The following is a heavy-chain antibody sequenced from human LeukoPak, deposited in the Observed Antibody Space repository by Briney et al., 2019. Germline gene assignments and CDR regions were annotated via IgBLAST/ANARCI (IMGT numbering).Heavy chain of an antibody. CDR3: ARGTYGMDV. CDR1: GFTVSASD. J-gene: IGHJ6*02. CDR2: IYNSGNT. D-gene: IGHD1-1*01. Sequence: GGSLRLSCTASGFTVSASDMNWVRQAPGKGLEWVSIIYNSGNTFNADSVKGRFTISRDISKNTLHLQMNSLRPDDTAVYYCARGTYGMDVWGQGTTVTVSS. V-gene: IGHV3-53*05.